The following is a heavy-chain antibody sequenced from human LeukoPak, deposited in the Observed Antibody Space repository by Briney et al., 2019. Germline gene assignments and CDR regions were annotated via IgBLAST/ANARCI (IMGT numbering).Heavy chain of an antibody. CDR1: GFTFSSYW. J-gene: IGHJ4*02. D-gene: IGHD3-9*01. V-gene: IGHV3-74*01. CDR2: INSDGSST. Sequence: GGSLRLYCAASGFTFSSYWMHWVRQAPGKGLVWVSRINSDGSSTTYADSVKGRFTISRDNAKNTLYLQMNSLRAEDTAVYYSARRGILTGTGDYWGQGTLVTVSS. CDR3: ARRGILTGTGDY.